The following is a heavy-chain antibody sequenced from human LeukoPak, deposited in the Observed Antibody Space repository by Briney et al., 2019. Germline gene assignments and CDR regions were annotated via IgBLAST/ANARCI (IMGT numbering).Heavy chain of an antibody. D-gene: IGHD2-21*02. J-gene: IGHJ4*02. Sequence: GESLKISCQGSGYNFISNWIGWVRQTPGKGLEFLGIIYPHDSETIYSPSFQGQVTVSADKSISTAYLQWNSLKASDTAMYYCARAYCGGDCYPDYWGQGTLVTVSS. CDR3: ARAYCGGDCYPDY. CDR1: GYNFISNW. CDR2: IYPHDSET. V-gene: IGHV5-51*01.